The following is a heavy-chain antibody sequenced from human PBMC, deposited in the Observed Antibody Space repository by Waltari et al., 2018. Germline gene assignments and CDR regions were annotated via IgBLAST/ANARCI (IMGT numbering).Heavy chain of an antibody. CDR3: ALEITNTESSSWPLDY. Sequence: QVQLQESGPGLVKPSETLSLTCTVSGGSISSYYWSWIRQPAGKGLEWIGRIYTSGSTNDNPSLRIRVAMSVETSKNQVSLKLSLVAAADTAGDYGALEITNTESSSWPLDYWGQGTLVTVSS. D-gene: IGHD6-13*01. CDR2: IYTSGST. CDR1: GGSISSYY. J-gene: IGHJ4*02. V-gene: IGHV4-4*07.